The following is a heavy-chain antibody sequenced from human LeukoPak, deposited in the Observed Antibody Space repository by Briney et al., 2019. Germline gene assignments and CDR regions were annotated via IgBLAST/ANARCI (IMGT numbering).Heavy chain of an antibody. CDR3: ARLRYSTSYYYHGMDV. J-gene: IGHJ6*02. V-gene: IGHV4-59*01. Sequence: SETLSLTCTVSGGSIRSYSWSWIRQPPGKGLEWIGYIYDSGNTNYNPSLKSRVTMSVDTSRDQFSLKVSSVTAADTAVYYCARLRYSTSYYYHGMDVRGQGTTVTVSS. CDR1: GGSIRSYS. D-gene: IGHD3-9*01. CDR2: IYDSGNT.